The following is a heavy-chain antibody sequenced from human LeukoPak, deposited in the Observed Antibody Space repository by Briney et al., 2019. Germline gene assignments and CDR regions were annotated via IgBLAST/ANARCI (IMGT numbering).Heavy chain of an antibody. Sequence: PGGSLRLSCAASGFTFSSYWMSWVRQAPGKGLEWVANIKQDGSEKYYVDSVKGRFTISRDNAKNSLYLQMNSLRAEATAVYYCARDRLVSHFDYWGQGTLVTVSS. D-gene: IGHD6-19*01. J-gene: IGHJ4*02. V-gene: IGHV3-7*01. CDR3: ARDRLVSHFDY. CDR2: IKQDGSEK. CDR1: GFTFSSYW.